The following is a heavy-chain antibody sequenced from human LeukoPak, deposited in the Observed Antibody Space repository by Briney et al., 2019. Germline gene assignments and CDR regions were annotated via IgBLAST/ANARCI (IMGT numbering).Heavy chain of an antibody. CDR1: GFTFSSYA. CDR2: IRGSGGST. J-gene: IGHJ4*02. V-gene: IGHV3-23*01. CDR3: AKPPGPARYHGDFDY. Sequence: GGSLRLSCAASGFTFSSYAMSWVRQAPGKGLEWVSAIRGSGGSTYYADSVKGRFTISRDNSKNTLYLQMNSLRAEDTAVYYCAKPPGPARYHGDFDYWGQGTLVTVSS. D-gene: IGHD1-26*01.